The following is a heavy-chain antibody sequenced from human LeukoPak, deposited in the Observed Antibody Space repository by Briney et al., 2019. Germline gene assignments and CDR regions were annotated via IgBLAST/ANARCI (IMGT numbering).Heavy chain of an antibody. CDR2: IRHDGSNK. Sequence: GGSLRLSCAASGFTFSSYWMSWVRQAPGKGLEWAAFIRHDGSNKYYADSVKGRFTISRDNSKNTLYLQMNSLRAADTAVYYCAKDPTHYRVWDDYDSTVLSYWGQGTLVTVSS. CDR3: AKDPTHYRVWDDYDSTVLSY. V-gene: IGHV3-30*02. D-gene: IGHD3-22*01. J-gene: IGHJ4*02. CDR1: GFTFSSYW.